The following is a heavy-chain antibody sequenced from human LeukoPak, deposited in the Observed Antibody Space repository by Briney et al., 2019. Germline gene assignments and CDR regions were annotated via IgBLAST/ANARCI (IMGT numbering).Heavy chain of an antibody. D-gene: IGHD2-2*01. CDR3: AKDAGSYCSSTSCYYDY. CDR1: GFTFSSYG. J-gene: IGHJ4*02. CDR2: ISYDGSNK. V-gene: IGHV3-30*18. Sequence: GGSLRPSCAASGFTFSSYGMHWVRQAPGKGLEWVAVISYDGSNKYYADSVKGRFTISRDNSKNTLYLQMNSLRAEDTAVYYCAKDAGSYCSSTSCYYDYWGQGTLVTVSS.